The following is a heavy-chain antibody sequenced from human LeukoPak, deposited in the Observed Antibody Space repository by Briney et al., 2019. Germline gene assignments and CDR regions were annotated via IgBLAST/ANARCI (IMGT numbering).Heavy chain of an antibody. V-gene: IGHV4-34*01. CDR1: GGSFSGYY. CDR2: INHSGST. D-gene: IGHD4-11*01. Sequence: SETLSLTCAVYGGSFSGYYWSWIRQPPGKGLEWIGEINHSGSTNYNPSLKSRVTISVDTSKNQFSLKLSSVTAADTAVYYCAGYSNYPPRVYYYYGMDVCGQGTTVTVSS. J-gene: IGHJ6*02. CDR3: AGYSNYPPRVYYYYGMDV.